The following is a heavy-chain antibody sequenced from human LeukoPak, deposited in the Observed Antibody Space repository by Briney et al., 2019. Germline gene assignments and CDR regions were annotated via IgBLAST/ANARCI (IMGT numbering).Heavy chain of an antibody. J-gene: IGHJ4*02. D-gene: IGHD3-10*01. CDR1: RFTLSTYW. V-gene: IGHV3-23*01. CDR2: ISDSGGTT. CDR3: AKEASGYGYYFDY. Sequence: PRGSLRLSCAASRFTLSTYWMSWVRQTPGKGLEWVSVISDSGGTTFYADSVKGRFTISRDNSKNTLYLQMNSLRAEDTAVYYCAKEASGYGYYFDYWGQGTLVTVSS.